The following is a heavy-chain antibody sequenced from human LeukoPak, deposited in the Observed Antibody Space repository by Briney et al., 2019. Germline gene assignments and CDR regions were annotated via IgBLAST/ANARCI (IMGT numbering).Heavy chain of an antibody. V-gene: IGHV3-9*01. J-gene: IGHJ3*02. CDR2: ISWNSGSI. CDR1: GFTFDDYA. CDR3: AKDIEVGYDSSGYYYGRAFDI. Sequence: GGSLSLSCAASGFTFDDYAMHWVRQAPGKGLEWVSGISWNSGSIGYADSVKGRFTISRDNAKNSLYLQMNSLRAEDTALYYCAKDIEVGYDSSGYYYGRAFDIWGQGTMVTVSS. D-gene: IGHD3-22*01.